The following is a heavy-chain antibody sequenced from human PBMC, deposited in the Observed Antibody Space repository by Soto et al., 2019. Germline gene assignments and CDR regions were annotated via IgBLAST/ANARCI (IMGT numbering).Heavy chain of an antibody. J-gene: IGHJ4*01. CDR3: AREDSIIIPAVSDF. V-gene: IGHV3-21*01. D-gene: IGHD2-2*01. Sequence: PGGSLRLSCAVSGFNFNNYGINWVRQAPGKGLEWVSSVSKSDYTYYSDSVKGRFTISRDNVKNSVSLQMNNLGAEDTAVYYCAREDSIIIPAVSDFWGHGTLVTVSS. CDR1: GFNFNNYG. CDR2: VSKSDYT.